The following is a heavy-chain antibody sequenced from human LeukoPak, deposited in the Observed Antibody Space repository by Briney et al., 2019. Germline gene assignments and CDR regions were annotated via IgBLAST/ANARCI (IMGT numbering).Heavy chain of an antibody. Sequence: GGSLRLSCAASGFTFSTYWMHWVRQAPGKGLVWVSYIETDGSSTSYADSVKGRFTISRDNAKNTLYLQMNSLRAEDTAVYYCARDSSGTTFDYWGQGTLVTVSS. V-gene: IGHV3-74*01. CDR2: IETDGSST. D-gene: IGHD1-7*01. CDR3: ARDSSGTTFDY. CDR1: GFTFSTYW. J-gene: IGHJ4*02.